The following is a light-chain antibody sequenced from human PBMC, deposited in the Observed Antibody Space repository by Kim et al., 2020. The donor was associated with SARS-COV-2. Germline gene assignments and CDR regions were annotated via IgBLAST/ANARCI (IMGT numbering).Light chain of an antibody. V-gene: IGKV1-27*01. J-gene: IGKJ1*01. CDR2: AAT. CDR3: QKYGGAPWT. CDR1: QGISNC. Sequence: DIQMTQSPPTLSASVGDRVTITCRASQGISNCLAWYQQKQGNVPKLLFYAATALQSGVPSRFSGSGSGTDFTLTSSSMQPEDVATYYWQKYGGAPWTFGHGTKVDIK.